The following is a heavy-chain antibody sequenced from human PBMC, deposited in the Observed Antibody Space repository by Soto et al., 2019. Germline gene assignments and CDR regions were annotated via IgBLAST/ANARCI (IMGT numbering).Heavy chain of an antibody. CDR1: GGSFSGYY. Sequence: SETLSLTCAVYGGSFSGYYWSWIRQPPGKGLEWIGEINHSGSTNYNPSLKSRVTISVDTSKNQFSLKLSSVTAADTAVYYCALWFGGYYFDYWGQGTLVTVSS. J-gene: IGHJ4*02. D-gene: IGHD3-10*01. CDR3: ALWFGGYYFDY. CDR2: INHSGST. V-gene: IGHV4-34*01.